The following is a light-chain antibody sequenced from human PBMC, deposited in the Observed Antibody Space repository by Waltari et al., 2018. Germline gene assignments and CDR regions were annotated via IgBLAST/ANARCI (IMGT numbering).Light chain of an antibody. CDR3: QQYYSTPYT. CDR1: QSVLYSSNNKNH. J-gene: IGKJ2*01. Sequence: DIVMTQSPDSLAVSLGERATINCKSSQSVLYSSNNKNHLAWDQQKPGQAPKLLIYWASTREPDVPDRFSGSGSGTDFTLTISNLQAEDVAVYYCQQYYSTPYTFGQGTKLEIK. V-gene: IGKV4-1*01. CDR2: WAS.